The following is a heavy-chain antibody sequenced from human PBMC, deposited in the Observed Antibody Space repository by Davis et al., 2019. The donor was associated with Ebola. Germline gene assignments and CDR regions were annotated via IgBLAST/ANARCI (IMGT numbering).Heavy chain of an antibody. D-gene: IGHD2-15*01. J-gene: IGHJ5*02. CDR3: ARSKFVVVVAAPFDP. Sequence: SVPVPRLPSVCTFSRYTISWVRQASEQGPEGLGRNNPNSGSTNYAQKFQGRVTMTRDTSISTAYMELSRLRSDDTAVYYCARSKFVVVVAAPFDPWGQGTLVTVSS. CDR2: NNPNSGST. CDR1: VCTFSRYT. V-gene: IGHV1-2*06.